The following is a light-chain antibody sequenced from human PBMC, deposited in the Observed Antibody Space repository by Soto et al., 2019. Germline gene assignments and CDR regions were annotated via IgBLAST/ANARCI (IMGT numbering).Light chain of an antibody. CDR2: GAS. Sequence: IVLTQSPGTLSLSPGERATLSCRSSQNVHSNYLAWYQQRPGQAPRLLIYGASSRATGIADRFSGSGSATDFTLTISRLEPEDFAVYYCQQYGNTLITFGQGTRLEIK. CDR1: QNVHSNY. V-gene: IGKV3-20*01. J-gene: IGKJ5*01. CDR3: QQYGNTLIT.